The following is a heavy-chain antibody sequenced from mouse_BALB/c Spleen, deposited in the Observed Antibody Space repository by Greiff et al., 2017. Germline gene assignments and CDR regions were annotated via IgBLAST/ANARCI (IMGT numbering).Heavy chain of an antibody. Sequence: VQLKQSGAELVRPGSSVKISCKASGYAFRSYWMNWVKQRPGQGLEWIGQIYPGDGDTNYNGKFKGKATLTADKSSSTAYMQLSSLTSEDSAVYFCARGGPMDYWGQGTSVTVSS. V-gene: IGHV1-80*01. CDR3: ARGGPMDY. CDR2: IYPGDGDT. CDR1: GYAFRSYW. J-gene: IGHJ4*01.